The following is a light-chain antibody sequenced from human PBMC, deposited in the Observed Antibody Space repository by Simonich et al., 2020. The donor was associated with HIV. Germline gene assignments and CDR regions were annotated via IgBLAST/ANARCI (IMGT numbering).Light chain of an antibody. Sequence: DIVMTQSPDSLAVSLGERATINCKSSQSVLYTFNNKNYVAWYQQKPGQAPRLLIFGASTRAAGIPDRFSGSGSGTDFTLTISRLEPEDFAVYYCQQYGSSPRTFGQGTKVEIK. V-gene: IGKV4-1*01. J-gene: IGKJ1*01. CDR1: QSVLYTFNNKNY. CDR3: QQYGSSPRT. CDR2: GAS.